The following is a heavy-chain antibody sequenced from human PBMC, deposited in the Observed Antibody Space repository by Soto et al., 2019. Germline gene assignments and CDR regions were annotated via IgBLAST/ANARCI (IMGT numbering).Heavy chain of an antibody. D-gene: IGHD2-15*01. CDR1: GYTFTGYY. CDR3: ARVSCSGGSCYSSYYYGMDV. J-gene: IGHJ6*02. Sequence: ASVKVSCKASGYTFTGYYMHWVRQAPGQGLEWMGWINPNSGGTNYAQKFQGWVTMTRDTSISTAYMELSRLRFDDTAVYYCARVSCSGGSCYSSYYYGMDVWGQGTTVTVSS. V-gene: IGHV1-2*04. CDR2: INPNSGGT.